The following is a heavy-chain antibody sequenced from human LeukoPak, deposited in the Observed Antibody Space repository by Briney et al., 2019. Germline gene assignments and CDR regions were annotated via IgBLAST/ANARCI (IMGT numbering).Heavy chain of an antibody. V-gene: IGHV4-4*07. CDR3: AGHHPRNTVDF. CDR2: IYTSGST. D-gene: IGHD2-8*02. Sequence: PSETLSLTCTVSGGSISSYYWSWIRQPAGKGLEWIGRIYTSGSTNYNPSLKSRVTTSVDTSKNQFSLKLSSVTAADTAVYYCAGHHPRNTVDFWGQGTLVTVSS. J-gene: IGHJ4*02. CDR1: GGSISSYY.